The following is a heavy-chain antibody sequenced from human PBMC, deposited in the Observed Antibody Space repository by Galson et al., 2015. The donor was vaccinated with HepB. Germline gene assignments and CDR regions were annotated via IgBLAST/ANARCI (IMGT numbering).Heavy chain of an antibody. D-gene: IGHD6-13*01. CDR2: TYYNSKWYT. J-gene: IGHJ4*02. CDR1: GDSVYNRSAA. CDR3: ARGVASGWYGGGFFDY. Sequence: CAISGDSVYNRSAAWHWIRQSPSGGLEWLGGTYYNSKWYTDFALSVVSRIIINADQSKNQFSLHLKSVTPEDTATYYCARGVASGWYGGGFFDYWGQGTMLTGSS. V-gene: IGHV6-1*01.